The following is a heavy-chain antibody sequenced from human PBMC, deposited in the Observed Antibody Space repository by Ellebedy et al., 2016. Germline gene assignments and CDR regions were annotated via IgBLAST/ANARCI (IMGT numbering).Heavy chain of an antibody. CDR3: ARASPRGWNWFDP. CDR1: GGSISSGDYY. J-gene: IGHJ5*02. Sequence: SETLSLTCTVSGGSISSGDYYWSWIRQPPGKGLEWIGYIYYSGSTYYNPSLKSRVTISVDTSKNQFSLKLSSVTAADTAVYYCARASPRGWNWFDPWGQGTLVTVSS. CDR2: IYYSGST. D-gene: IGHD2-15*01. V-gene: IGHV4-30-4*01.